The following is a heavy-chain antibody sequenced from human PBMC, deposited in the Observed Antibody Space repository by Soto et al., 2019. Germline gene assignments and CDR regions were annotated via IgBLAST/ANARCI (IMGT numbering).Heavy chain of an antibody. CDR2: INPKSGGT. CDR3: ARGHSTDCSNGVCSFFYNHEMDV. D-gene: IGHD2-8*01. J-gene: IGHJ6*02. V-gene: IGHV1-2*04. Sequence: ASVKVSCKAPGYSFTDYHIHWVRQAPGQGLEWLGRINPKSGGTSTAQKFQGWVTMTRDRSISTVYMELTRLRSDDTAVYFCARGHSTDCSNGVCSFFYNHEMDVWGQGTTVTVSS. CDR1: GYSFTDYH.